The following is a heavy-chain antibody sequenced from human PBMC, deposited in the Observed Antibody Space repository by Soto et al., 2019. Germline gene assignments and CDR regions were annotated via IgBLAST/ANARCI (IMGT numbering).Heavy chain of an antibody. CDR2: ISTSSRYT. CDR1: GFFFSDSY. CDR3: ARGGGTYYNGASFDH. D-gene: IGHD3-10*01. Sequence: QVQLVESGGGMVKSGGSLRLSCAASGFFFSDSYMSWIRQAPGKGLEYVSYISTSSRYTNYADFVRGRFTISRDNAKNSLYLQMNSLRDEDTAVYYCARGGGTYYNGASFDHWGHGTLVVVSS. V-gene: IGHV3-11*05. J-gene: IGHJ4*01.